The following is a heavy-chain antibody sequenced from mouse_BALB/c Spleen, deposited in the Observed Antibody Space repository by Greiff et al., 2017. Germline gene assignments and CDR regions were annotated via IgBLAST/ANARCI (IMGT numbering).Heavy chain of an antibody. CDR1: GFAFSSYD. CDR2: ISSGGGST. V-gene: IGHV5-12-1*01. Sequence: EVQLVESGGGLVKPGGSLKLSCAASGFAFSSYDMSWVRQTPEKRLEWVAYISSGGGSTYYPDTVKGRFTISRDNAKNTLYLQMSSLKSEDTAMYYCARQGYGNYAWFAYWGQGTLVTVSA. CDR3: ARQGYGNYAWFAY. D-gene: IGHD2-1*01. J-gene: IGHJ3*01.